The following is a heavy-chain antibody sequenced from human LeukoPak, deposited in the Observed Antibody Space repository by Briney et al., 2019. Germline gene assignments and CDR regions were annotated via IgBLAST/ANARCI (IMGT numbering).Heavy chain of an antibody. V-gene: IGHV3-74*03. D-gene: IGHD4-23*01. CDR3: ARDVGGNLGEAFDI. Sequence: GSLRLSCAASGFTFSNYWMHWVRQAPGKGLVWVSRINSDGSNATYADSVKGRFTISRDNAKNTLYVQINSLRAEDTAVYYCARDVGGNLGEAFDIWGQGTMVTVSS. J-gene: IGHJ3*02. CDR2: INSDGSNA. CDR1: GFTFSNYW.